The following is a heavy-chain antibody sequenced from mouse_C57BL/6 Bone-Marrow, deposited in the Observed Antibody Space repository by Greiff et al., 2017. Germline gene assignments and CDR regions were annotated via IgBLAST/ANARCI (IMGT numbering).Heavy chain of an antibody. V-gene: IGHV1-55*01. D-gene: IGHD4-1*01. Sequence: QVQLQQSGAELVKPGASVKMSCKASGYTFTSYWITWVKQRPGQGLEWIGDIYPTSGRTNYNEKFKSKAILTVDTSSNTADMQLSSLPSEDSAVFYCARSGPLGRSFDYWGQGTTLTVSS. CDR1: GYTFTSYW. CDR3: ARSGPLGRSFDY. J-gene: IGHJ2*01. CDR2: IYPTSGRT.